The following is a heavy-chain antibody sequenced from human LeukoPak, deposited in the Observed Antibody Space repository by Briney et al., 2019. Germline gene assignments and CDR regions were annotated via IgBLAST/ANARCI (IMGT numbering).Heavy chain of an antibody. CDR3: ARRGYYDSSGLDY. Sequence: SETLSLTCTVSGGSISSGSHYWGWIRQPPGKGLEWIGNIYYTGSTYYNPSLKSRVTISIDTSKNQFSLKLSSVTPADTAIYYCARRGYYDSSGLDYWGQGTLVAVSS. V-gene: IGHV4-39*07. J-gene: IGHJ4*02. D-gene: IGHD3-22*01. CDR2: IYYTGST. CDR1: GGSISSGSHY.